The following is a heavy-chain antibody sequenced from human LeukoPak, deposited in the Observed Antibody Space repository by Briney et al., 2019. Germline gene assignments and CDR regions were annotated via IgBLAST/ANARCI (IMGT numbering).Heavy chain of an antibody. V-gene: IGHV4-34*01. CDR2: INHSGST. J-gene: IGHJ5*02. CDR3: ARGGVVVVPAVWFDP. CDR1: GGSFSGYY. Sequence: SETLSLTCAVYGGSFSGYYWSWIRQPPGEGLEWIGEINHSGSTNYNPSLKSRVTISVDTSKNQFSLKLSSVTAADTAVYYCARGGVVVVPAVWFDPWGQGTLVTVSS. D-gene: IGHD2-2*01.